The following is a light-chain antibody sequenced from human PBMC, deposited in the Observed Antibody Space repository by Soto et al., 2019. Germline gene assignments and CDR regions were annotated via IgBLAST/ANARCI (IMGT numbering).Light chain of an antibody. CDR2: DVS. CDR1: SSDVGGYNY. CDR3: SSYTSSSTDV. Sequence: QSVLTQPASVSGSPWQSITISCTGTSSDVGGYNYVSWYQQHPGKAPKLMIYDVSNRPSGVSNRFSGSKSGNTASLTISGLQAEDEADYYCSSYTSSSTDVFGTGTKVTVL. V-gene: IGLV2-14*01. J-gene: IGLJ1*01.